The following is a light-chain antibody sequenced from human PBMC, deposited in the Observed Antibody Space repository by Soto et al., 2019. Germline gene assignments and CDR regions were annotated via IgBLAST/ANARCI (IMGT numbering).Light chain of an antibody. CDR1: QSIASN. J-gene: IGKJ4*01. CDR2: GTS. V-gene: IGKV3-15*01. Sequence: EIVMTQSPATLSVSPGASATLSCRASQSIASNLAWYQQRPGQAPRLLIYGTSTRATGIPARFSGSGSGTEFTLTIDSLQSEDFAVYYCQQYNNWPRATFGGGTKVDIK. CDR3: QQYNNWPRAT.